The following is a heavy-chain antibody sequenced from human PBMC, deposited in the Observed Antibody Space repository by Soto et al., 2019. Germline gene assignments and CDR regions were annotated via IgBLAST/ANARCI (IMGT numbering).Heavy chain of an antibody. Sequence: QVQLQESGPGLVKPSGTLSLTCAVSAGSISSSNWWTWVRQCPGKGLEWIGEIYHSGTTNYNPSLTSRVTVSVDKSNNQFALKMTSVTAADTAVYYCARTSYSDSSGYYGMDVWGQGTTVTVSS. CDR2: IYHSGTT. D-gene: IGHD3-22*01. CDR3: ARTSYSDSSGYYGMDV. V-gene: IGHV4-4*02. CDR1: AGSISSSNW. J-gene: IGHJ6*02.